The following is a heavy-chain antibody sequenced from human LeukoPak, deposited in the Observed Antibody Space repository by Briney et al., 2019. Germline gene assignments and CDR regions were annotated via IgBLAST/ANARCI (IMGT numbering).Heavy chain of an antibody. D-gene: IGHD1-1*01. J-gene: IGHJ6*03. Sequence: ASVKVSCKASGGTFSSYAISWVRQAPGQGLEWMGGIIPIFGTANYAQKFQGRVTITADESTSTAYMELSSLRSEDTAVYYCARALTTGIGRYYYYYMDVWGKGTTVTISS. CDR2: IIPIFGTA. CDR3: ARALTTGIGRYYYYYMDV. V-gene: IGHV1-69*13. CDR1: GGTFSSYA.